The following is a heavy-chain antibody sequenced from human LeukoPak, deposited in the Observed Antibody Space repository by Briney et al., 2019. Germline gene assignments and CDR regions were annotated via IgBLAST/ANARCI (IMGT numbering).Heavy chain of an antibody. D-gene: IGHD3-10*01. V-gene: IGHV3-33*01. J-gene: IGHJ5*01. Sequence: GGSLRLSCVASGFTFNKYGIHWVRQAPGKGLEWLAVIWNDGSNEYYADPVKGRLAISRDNDKSTVNLQMNSLRAEDTAVYFCARDGSGLAVRGWFDFWGQGTLVTVSS. CDR3: ARDGSGLAVRGWFDF. CDR2: IWNDGSNE. CDR1: GFTFNKYG.